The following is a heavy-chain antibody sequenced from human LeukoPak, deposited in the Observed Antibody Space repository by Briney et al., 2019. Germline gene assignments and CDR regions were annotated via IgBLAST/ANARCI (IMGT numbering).Heavy chain of an antibody. CDR1: GYSFTRYW. CDR2: IYPGDSDT. Sequence: KVGESLKISCKGSGYSFTRYWIGWVRQMPGKGLEWMGMIYPGDSDTRYSPSFKGQVTISADKSISTAYPQWSSLKASDTAMYYCARRGYGYSQPDYWGQGTLVTVSS. D-gene: IGHD5-18*01. V-gene: IGHV5-51*01. J-gene: IGHJ4*02. CDR3: ARRGYGYSQPDY.